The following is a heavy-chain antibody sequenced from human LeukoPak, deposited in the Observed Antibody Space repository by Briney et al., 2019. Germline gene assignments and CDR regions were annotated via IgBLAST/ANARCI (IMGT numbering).Heavy chain of an antibody. D-gene: IGHD3-22*01. CDR1: GYTFTSYG. V-gene: IGHV1-18*01. CDR2: ISAYNGNT. J-gene: IGHJ4*02. Sequence: GASVKVSCKASGYTFTSYGISWVRQAPGQGLEWMGWISAYNGNTNYAQKLQGRVTMTTDTSTSTAYMELRSLRSDDTAVYYCARDRGTYYYDSSGYHSDYWGQGSLVTVSS. CDR3: ARDRGTYYYDSSGYHSDY.